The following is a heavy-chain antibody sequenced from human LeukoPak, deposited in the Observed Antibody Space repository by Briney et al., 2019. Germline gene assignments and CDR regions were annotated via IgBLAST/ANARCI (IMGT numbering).Heavy chain of an antibody. CDR1: GVTFSGYG. J-gene: IGHJ6*02. D-gene: IGHD2-2*01. Sequence: GRSLRLSRAPSGVTFSGYGTHRGRQAPGKGLECVALISYDGGNKYYAGSVKGRFTISRDNSKDALYLQMNSLTVEDTAVYYCAKSAAVVYGMDVWGQGTTVTVSS. V-gene: IGHV3-30*18. CDR3: AKSAAVVYGMDV. CDR2: ISYDGGNK.